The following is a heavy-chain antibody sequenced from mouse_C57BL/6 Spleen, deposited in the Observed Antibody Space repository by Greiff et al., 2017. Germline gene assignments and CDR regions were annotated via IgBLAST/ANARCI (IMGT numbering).Heavy chain of an antibody. D-gene: IGHD2-4*01. CDR3: ARRYYDYDDYAMDY. V-gene: IGHV1-61*01. J-gene: IGHJ4*01. Sequence: QVQLQQPGAELVRPGSSVKLSCKASGYTFTSYWMDWVKQRPGQGLEWIGNIYPSDSETHYTQKFKDKATLTVDKSSSTAYMQLSSLTSEDSAVYYCARRYYDYDDYAMDYWGQGTSVTVSS. CDR2: IYPSDSET. CDR1: GYTFTSYW.